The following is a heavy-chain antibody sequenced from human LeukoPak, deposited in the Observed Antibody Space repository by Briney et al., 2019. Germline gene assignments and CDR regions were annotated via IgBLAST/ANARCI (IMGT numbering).Heavy chain of an antibody. CDR3: ARELVGYCSGGSCYPPTDAFDI. CDR1: GGSFSGYY. Sequence: SETLSLTCAVYGGSFSGYYWSWIRQPPGKGLEWIGEINHSGSTNYNPSLKSRVTISVDTSKNQFSLQLNSVTPEDTAVYYCARELVGYCSGGSCYPPTDAFDIWGQGTMVTVSS. D-gene: IGHD2-15*01. J-gene: IGHJ3*02. V-gene: IGHV4-34*01. CDR2: INHSGST.